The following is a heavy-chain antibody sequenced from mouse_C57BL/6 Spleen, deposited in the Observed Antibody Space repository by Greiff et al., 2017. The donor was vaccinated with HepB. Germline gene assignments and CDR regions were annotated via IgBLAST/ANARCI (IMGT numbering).Heavy chain of an antibody. CDR1: GFNIKDDY. J-gene: IGHJ1*03. D-gene: IGHD2-2*01. CDR3: TRRLRWYFDV. V-gene: IGHV14-4*01. CDR2: IDPENGDT. Sequence: EVQLQQSGAELVRPGASVKLSCTASGFNIKDDYMHWVKQRPEQGLEWIGWIDPENGDTEYASKFQGKATITADTSSNTAYLQLSSLTSEDTAVYYCTRRLRWYFDVWGTGTTVTVSA.